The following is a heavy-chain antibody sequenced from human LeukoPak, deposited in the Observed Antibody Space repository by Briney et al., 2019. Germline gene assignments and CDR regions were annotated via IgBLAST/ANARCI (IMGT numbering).Heavy chain of an antibody. J-gene: IGHJ4*02. Sequence: SETLSLTCTVSGGSISSSRYYWGWIRQPPGKGLEWIGSMYYSGSTDYNPSLRSRVTISLDMSKNQFSLKLRSVTAADTAVYYCARSRSVPYYFDYWGQGTLVTVSS. CDR1: GGSISSSRYY. CDR2: MYYSGST. CDR3: ARSRSVPYYFDY. V-gene: IGHV4-39*01.